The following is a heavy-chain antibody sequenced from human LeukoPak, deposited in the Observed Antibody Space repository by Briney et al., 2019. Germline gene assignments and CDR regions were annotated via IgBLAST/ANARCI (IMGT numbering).Heavy chain of an antibody. J-gene: IGHJ4*02. Sequence: GGSLRLSCAASGFTFSKYAMSWVRQAPGKGLEWVSAISGSDGNTFYADSVKGRFTISRDNTKNSLYLQMNSLRAEDTAVYYCARATPIAYYFDYWGQGTLVTVSS. CDR3: ARATPIAYYFDY. D-gene: IGHD6-13*01. CDR1: GFTFSKYA. CDR2: ISGSDGNT. V-gene: IGHV3-23*01.